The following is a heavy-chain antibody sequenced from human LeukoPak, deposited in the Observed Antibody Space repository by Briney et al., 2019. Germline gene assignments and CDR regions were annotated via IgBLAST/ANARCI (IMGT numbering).Heavy chain of an antibody. J-gene: IGHJ6*02. CDR1: GYTVSGYY. V-gene: IGHV1-2*02. CDR2: INPNSGDT. Sequence: ASVKVSCKASGYTVSGYYMHWVRQAPGQGLEWMGWINPNSGDTNYAQKFQGRVSMTRDTSINTAYMELSRLRSDDTSVYYCARALPNYYYGMDVWGQGTTVTVS. CDR3: ARALPNYYYGMDV. D-gene: IGHD1-26*01.